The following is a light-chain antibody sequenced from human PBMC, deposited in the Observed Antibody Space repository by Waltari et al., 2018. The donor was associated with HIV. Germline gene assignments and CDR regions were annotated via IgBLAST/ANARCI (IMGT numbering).Light chain of an antibody. CDR2: NTN. Sequence: QSVLTQPPSVSGAPGQRVTLSCTGSRSTIGTPTGHWYQQLPGTAPRLLIYNTNSRPSGVPDRFSGSKSGTSASLAINGLQAEDEADYYCQSSDSTLSGSVFGGGTKLTVL. J-gene: IGLJ2*01. CDR1: RSTIGTPTG. V-gene: IGLV1-40*01. CDR3: QSSDSTLSGSV.